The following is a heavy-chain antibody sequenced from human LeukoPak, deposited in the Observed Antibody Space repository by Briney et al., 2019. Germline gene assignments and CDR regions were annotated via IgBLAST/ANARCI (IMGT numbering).Heavy chain of an antibody. Sequence: HPGGSLRLSCAASGFTFSSNSMTRGRQTPGKGLEWVSGISGSGDSTFYADSVKGRFTISRDNSRNTLYLQMSSLRPEDTAVYYCTKWSGFGDDWGQGTLVTVSS. CDR2: ISGSGDST. D-gene: IGHD3-10*01. CDR1: GFTFSSNS. CDR3: TKWSGFGDD. V-gene: IGHV3-23*01. J-gene: IGHJ4*02.